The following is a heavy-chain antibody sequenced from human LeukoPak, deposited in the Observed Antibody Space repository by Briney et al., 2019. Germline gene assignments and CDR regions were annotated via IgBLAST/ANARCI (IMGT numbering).Heavy chain of an antibody. CDR3: ARENNYYYYMDV. CDR2: IYYSGST. V-gene: IGHV4-59*01. J-gene: IGHJ6*03. Sequence: SDTLSLTCTVSGGSISSYYWSWIRQPPGKGLEWIGYIYYSGSTNYNPSLKSRVTISVDTSKNQFSLKLSSVTAADTAVYYCARENNYYYYMDVWGKGTTVTVSS. CDR1: GGSISSYY.